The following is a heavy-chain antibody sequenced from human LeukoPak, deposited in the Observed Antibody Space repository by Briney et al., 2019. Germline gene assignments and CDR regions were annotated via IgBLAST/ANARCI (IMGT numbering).Heavy chain of an antibody. V-gene: IGHV3-33*06. D-gene: IGHD3-10*01. Sequence: GGSLRLSCAASGFTFSSYGMHWVRQAPGKGLEWVAVIWYDGSNKYYADSVKGRFTISRDNSKNTLYLQMNSLRAEDTAVNYCAKDKYYYGSGTYYPDLTFDYWGQGTLVTVSS. CDR1: GFTFSSYG. CDR2: IWYDGSNK. J-gene: IGHJ4*02. CDR3: AKDKYYYGSGTYYPDLTFDY.